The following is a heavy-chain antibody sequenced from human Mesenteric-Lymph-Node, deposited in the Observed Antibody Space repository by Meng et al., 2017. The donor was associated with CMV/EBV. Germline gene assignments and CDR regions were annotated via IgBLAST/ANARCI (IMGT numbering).Heavy chain of an antibody. V-gene: IGHV3-30*02. CDR1: GFTFSSYA. CDR3: AKKLGEWFGELSRAFDY. J-gene: IGHJ4*02. CDR2: IRYDGSNK. D-gene: IGHD3-10*01. Sequence: GESLKISCTASGFTFSSYAMSWVRQAPGKGLEWVAFIRYDGSNKYYADSVKGRFTISRDNSKNTLYLQMNSLRAEDTAVYYCAKKLGEWFGELSRAFDYWGQGTLVTVSS.